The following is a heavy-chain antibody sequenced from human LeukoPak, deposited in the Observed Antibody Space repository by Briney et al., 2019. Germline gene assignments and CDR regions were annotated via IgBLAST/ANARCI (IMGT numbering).Heavy chain of an antibody. CDR1: GFAFSSYA. CDR3: AKWGFTYGFDY. D-gene: IGHD5-18*01. Sequence: GGSLRLSCAASGFAFSSYAMSWVRQAPGKGLEWVSVISAGGSTYYADSVKGRFTISRDNSKNTLYLQMNSLRAEDTAVYYCAKWGFTYGFDYWGQGTLVTVFS. V-gene: IGHV3-23*01. CDR2: ISAGGST. J-gene: IGHJ4*02.